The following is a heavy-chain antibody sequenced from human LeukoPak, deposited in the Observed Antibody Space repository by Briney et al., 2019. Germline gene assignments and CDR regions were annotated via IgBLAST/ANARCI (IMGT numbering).Heavy chain of an antibody. V-gene: IGHV1-24*01. Sequence: GASVKVSCKVSGYTLTELSMHWVRQAPGKGLEWMGGFDPEDGETIYAQKFQGRVTMTEDTSTDTAYMELSSLRSEDTAVYYCARVHSGSYFDTGSQSNWFDPWGQGTLVTVSS. CDR1: GYTLTELS. CDR2: FDPEDGET. D-gene: IGHD1-26*01. J-gene: IGHJ5*02. CDR3: ARVHSGSYFDTGSQSNWFDP.